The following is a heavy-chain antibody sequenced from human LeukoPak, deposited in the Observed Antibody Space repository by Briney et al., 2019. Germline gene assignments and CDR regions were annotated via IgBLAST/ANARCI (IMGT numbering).Heavy chain of an antibody. CDR3: TRDIVEYYYDSSSWFDP. D-gene: IGHD3-22*01. CDR2: IRSKAYGGTT. Sequence: PGGSLRLSCTASGFTFGDYAMSWFRQAPGKGLEWVGFIRSKAYGGTTEYAASVKGRFTISRDDSKSIAYLQMNSLKTEDTAVYYCTRDIVEYYYDSSSWFDPWGQGTLVTVSS. J-gene: IGHJ5*02. V-gene: IGHV3-49*03. CDR1: GFTFGDYA.